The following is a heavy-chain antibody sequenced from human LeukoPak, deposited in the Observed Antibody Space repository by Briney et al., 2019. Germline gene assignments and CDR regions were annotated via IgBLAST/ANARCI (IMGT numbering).Heavy chain of an antibody. D-gene: IGHD5-12*01. V-gene: IGHV3-74*01. CDR3: ARVPGYSGYFYGMDV. CDR2: LDSDASIT. CDR1: EFTFSGNW. J-gene: IGHJ6*02. Sequence: GGSLRLSCEASEFTFSGNWRPWVRQAPGKGRVWFQRLDSDASITNYADSVKGRFTISSDNAKNTLYLQMNSLTAEDTAVYYCARVPGYSGYFYGMDVWGQGTTVTVSS.